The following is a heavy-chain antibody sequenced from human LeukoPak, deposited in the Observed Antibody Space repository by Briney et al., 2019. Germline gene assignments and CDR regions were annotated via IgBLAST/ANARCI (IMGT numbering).Heavy chain of an antibody. CDR2: ISYDGSNK. D-gene: IGHD3-10*01. CDR1: GFTFSSYA. CDR3: AKDERRITMVRGVIGDY. J-gene: IGHJ4*02. V-gene: IGHV3-30-3*01. Sequence: GGSLRLSCAASGFTFSSYAMHWVRQAPGKGLEWVAVISYDGSNKYYADSVKGRFTISRDNSKNTLYLQMNSLRAEDTAVYYCAKDERRITMVRGVIGDYWGQGTLVTVSS.